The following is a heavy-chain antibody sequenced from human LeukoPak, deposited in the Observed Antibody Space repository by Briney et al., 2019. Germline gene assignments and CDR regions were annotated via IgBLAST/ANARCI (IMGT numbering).Heavy chain of an antibody. CDR3: AREGELRGGTFDS. V-gene: IGHV4-61*02. J-gene: IGHJ4*02. Sequence: PSETLSLTCTVSGGSISSGSYYWSWIRQPAGKGLEWIGRIYISGSTNYNPALKSRVTISLDTSKNQVSLKLSSVTATDTAVYYCAREGELRGGTFDSWGQGSLVTVSS. D-gene: IGHD1-26*01. CDR1: GGSISSGSYY. CDR2: IYISGST.